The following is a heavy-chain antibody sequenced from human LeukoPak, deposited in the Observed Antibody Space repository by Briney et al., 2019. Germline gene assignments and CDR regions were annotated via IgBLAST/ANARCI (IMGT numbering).Heavy chain of an antibody. CDR2: GSESGGT. CDR3: AKNGQSGFSFDP. J-gene: IGHJ5*02. D-gene: IGHD2-8*01. V-gene: IGHV4-34*01. Sequence: SETLSLTCAVYGGSLNGHYWSWIRQPPGKGLEWIGEGSESGGTEFNPSLKGRVAISADTSKNQFSLQLSSVTAADTAVYYCAKNGQSGFSFDPWGQGTLVTVSS. CDR1: GGSLNGHY.